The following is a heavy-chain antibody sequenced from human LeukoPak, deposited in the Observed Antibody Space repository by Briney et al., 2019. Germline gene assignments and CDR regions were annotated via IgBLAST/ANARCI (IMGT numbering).Heavy chain of an antibody. D-gene: IGHD3-10*01. CDR3: ARDLGELLWFGDLRAGYAFDI. V-gene: IGHV1-2*04. Sequence: GASVKVSCKASGYTFTGYYMHWVRQAPGQGLEWMGGINPNSGGTNYAQKFQGWVTMTRDTSISTAYMELSRLRSDDTAVYYCARDLGELLWFGDLRAGYAFDIWGQGTMVTVSS. CDR2: INPNSGGT. J-gene: IGHJ3*02. CDR1: GYTFTGYY.